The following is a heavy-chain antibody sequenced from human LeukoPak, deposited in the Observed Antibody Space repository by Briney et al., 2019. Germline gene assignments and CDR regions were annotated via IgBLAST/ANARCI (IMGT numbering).Heavy chain of an antibody. J-gene: IGHJ4*02. Sequence: GRSLRLSCAASGFTFSGYAMHWVRQAPGKGLEWVSVISYDGCNKYCADSVKGRFTISRDNSKNTLYLQMSSLRAEDTAVYYCARAWMATIIDYWGQGTLVTVSS. V-gene: IGHV3-30-3*01. CDR2: ISYDGCNK. D-gene: IGHD5-24*01. CDR3: ARAWMATIIDY. CDR1: GFTFSGYA.